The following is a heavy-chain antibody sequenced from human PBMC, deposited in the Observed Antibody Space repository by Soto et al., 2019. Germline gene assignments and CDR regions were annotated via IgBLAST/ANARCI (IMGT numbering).Heavy chain of an antibody. V-gene: IGHV2-5*02. D-gene: IGHD2-15*01. CDR2: IYWDDDK. Sequence: QITLKESGPTLVKPTQTLTLTCTFSGFSLSTSGVGVGWIRQPPGKALEWLALIYWDDDKRYSPSLKSRLTITKDTSKHQVVLTMTNMDPVDTATYYCAALPRRGVVRGDAFDIWGQGTMVTVSS. CDR1: GFSLSTSGVG. CDR3: AALPRRGVVRGDAFDI. J-gene: IGHJ3*02.